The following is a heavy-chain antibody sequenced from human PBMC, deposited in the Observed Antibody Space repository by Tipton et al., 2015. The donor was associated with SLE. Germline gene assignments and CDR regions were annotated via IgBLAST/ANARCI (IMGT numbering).Heavy chain of an antibody. J-gene: IGHJ3*02. CDR2: IYYSGST. D-gene: IGHD3-9*01. CDR3: AIRGYDILTGYWPTDAYDI. Sequence: TLSLTCIVPGGSISSYYWSWIRQPPGKGLEWIGYIYYSGSTNYNTSLKSRVTISVDTSKNQFSLKLSSVTAADTAVYYCAIRGYDILTGYWPTDAYDIWGQGTMVTISS. CDR1: GGSISSYY. V-gene: IGHV4-59*08.